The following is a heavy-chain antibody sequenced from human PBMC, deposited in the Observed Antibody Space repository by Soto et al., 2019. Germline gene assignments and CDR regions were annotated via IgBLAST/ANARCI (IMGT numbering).Heavy chain of an antibody. D-gene: IGHD6-19*01. CDR3: ASPTVAGTDY. V-gene: IGHV3-33*01. CDR1: GFTFSSYG. Sequence: QVQLVESGGGVVQPGRSLRLSCAASGFTFSSYGMHWVRQAPGKGLEWVAVIWYDGSNKYYADSVKGRFTISRDNSKSTLYLQMNSLRAEDTAVYYCASPTVAGTDYWGQGTLVTVSS. J-gene: IGHJ4*02. CDR2: IWYDGSNK.